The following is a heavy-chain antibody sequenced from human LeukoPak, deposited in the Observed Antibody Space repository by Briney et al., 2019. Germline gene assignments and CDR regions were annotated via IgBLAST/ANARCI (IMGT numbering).Heavy chain of an antibody. D-gene: IGHD6-13*01. CDR3: ARCQVGSSSWYENYYYYMDV. Sequence: SETLSLTCTVSGGSISSYYRSWIRQPAGKGLEWLGRIYTGGSTNYNPSLKSRVTMSVDTSKNQFPLKLSSVTTADTAVYYCARCQVGSSSWYENYYYYMDVWGKGTTVTVSS. CDR2: IYTGGST. V-gene: IGHV4-4*07. CDR1: GGSISSYY. J-gene: IGHJ6*03.